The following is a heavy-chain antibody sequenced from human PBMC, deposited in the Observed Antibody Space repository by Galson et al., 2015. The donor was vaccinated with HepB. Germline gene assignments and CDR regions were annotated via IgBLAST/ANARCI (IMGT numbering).Heavy chain of an antibody. V-gene: IGHV1-46*01. Sequence: SVKVSCKASGYTFTSYYMHWVRQAPGQGLEWMGIINPSGGSTSYAQKFQGRVTMTRDTSTSTVYMELSSLRSEDTAVYYCARDLTPREAHFLTGAIKDYWGQGTLVTVSS. CDR2: INPSGGST. CDR1: GYTFTSYY. D-gene: IGHD3/OR15-3a*01. CDR3: ARDLTPREAHFLTGAIKDY. J-gene: IGHJ4*02.